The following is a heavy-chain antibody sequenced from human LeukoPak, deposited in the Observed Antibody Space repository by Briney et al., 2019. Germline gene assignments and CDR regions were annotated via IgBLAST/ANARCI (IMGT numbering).Heavy chain of an antibody. CDR1: GFTLSPYT. V-gene: IGHV3-30*09. D-gene: IGHD1-26*01. CDR2: MSWDGSSI. J-gene: IGHJ3*02. CDR3: ARDGKGGATDGFDI. Sequence: GGCLRLSCAASGFTLSPYTMHWVHRAPGKGLQWVALMSWDGSSIQYGDSVKGRFAISRDNSKNTLYLQMNSLRPEDTAVYYCARDGKGGATDGFDIWAKGQWSPSLQ.